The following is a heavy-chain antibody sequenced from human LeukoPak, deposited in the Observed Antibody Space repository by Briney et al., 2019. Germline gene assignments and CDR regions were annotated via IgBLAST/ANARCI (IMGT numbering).Heavy chain of an antibody. J-gene: IGHJ6*02. CDR3: ASPPLPAVIGYYYYNVDV. Sequence: GGSLRLSCVASGFTFNTHPMSWVRQAPGKGLEWVSSISNSGGSTYYADSVKGRFTISRDNSKNTLYLQMNSLRAEDTAVYFCASPPLPAVIGYYYYNVDVWGQGTTVTVSS. D-gene: IGHD2-2*01. CDR1: GFTFNTHP. CDR2: ISNSGGST. V-gene: IGHV3-23*01.